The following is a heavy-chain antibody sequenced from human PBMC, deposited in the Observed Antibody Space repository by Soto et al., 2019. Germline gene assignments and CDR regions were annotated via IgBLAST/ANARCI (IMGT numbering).Heavy chain of an antibody. CDR3: ARADYGDYGMDV. D-gene: IGHD4-17*01. CDR2: IYYSGST. Sequence: SETLSLTCAVYGGSFSGYYWSWIRQPPGKGLEWIGYIYYSGSTNYNPSLKSRVTISVDTSKNQFSLKLSSVTAADTAVYYCARADYGDYGMDVWGQGTMVTVSS. V-gene: IGHV4-59*01. CDR1: GGSFSGYY. J-gene: IGHJ6*02.